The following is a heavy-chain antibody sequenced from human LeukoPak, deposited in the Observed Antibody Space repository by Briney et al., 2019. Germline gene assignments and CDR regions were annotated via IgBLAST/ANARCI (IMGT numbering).Heavy chain of an antibody. J-gene: IGHJ4*02. CDR3: ARASTIDY. D-gene: IGHD2-2*01. V-gene: IGHV3-7*01. CDR1: GFTFTGYW. CDR2: IKHDGSEK. Sequence: GGSLRLSCAASGFTFTGYWLTWVRQAPGKGLEWVANIKHDGSEKYYVDSVKGRFTISRDNAKNSLYLQMNSLRAEDTAVYYCARASTIDYWGQGTLVTVSS.